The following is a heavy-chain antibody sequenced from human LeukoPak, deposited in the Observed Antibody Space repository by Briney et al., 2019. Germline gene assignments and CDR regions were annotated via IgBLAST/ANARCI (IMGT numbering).Heavy chain of an antibody. CDR3: ARGGGVRAAPFDP. CDR1: RGSISSYY. Sequence: SETLSLTCTVSRGSISSYYWNWIRQPPGKGLEWIGYIYYSGSTNYNPSLKSRVTISVDTSKNQFSLKLSSVTAADTAVYYCARGGGVRAAPFDPWGQGTLVTVSS. CDR2: IYYSGST. V-gene: IGHV4-59*01. J-gene: IGHJ5*02. D-gene: IGHD3-16*01.